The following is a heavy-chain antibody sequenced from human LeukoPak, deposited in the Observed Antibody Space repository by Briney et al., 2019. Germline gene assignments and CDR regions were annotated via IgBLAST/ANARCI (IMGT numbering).Heavy chain of an antibody. J-gene: IGHJ4*02. CDR1: GYTFTGYY. D-gene: IGHD3-16*02. Sequence: GASVKVSCKASGYTFTGYYMHWVRQAPGQGLEWMGWINTNTGKPTYAQGFTGRFVFSLDTSVSTAYLQISNLEAEDTGVYYCAASIVETGDYWGQGTLVSVSS. V-gene: IGHV7-4-1*02. CDR2: INTNTGKP. CDR3: AASIVETGDY.